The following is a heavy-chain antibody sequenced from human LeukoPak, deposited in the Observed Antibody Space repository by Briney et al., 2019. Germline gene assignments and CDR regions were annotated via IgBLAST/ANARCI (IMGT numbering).Heavy chain of an antibody. CDR3: ARDWKTNSFDY. Sequence: PGGSLRLSCAASEFTLTTYGMHWVRQAPGKGLEWVAFIYYDGSNIYYADYVKGRFTISRDISKNTLYLQMDSLRAEDTAIYYCARDWKTNSFDYWGQGTLVTVSS. J-gene: IGHJ4*02. D-gene: IGHD1-1*01. CDR2: IYYDGSNI. CDR1: EFTLTTYG. V-gene: IGHV3-33*01.